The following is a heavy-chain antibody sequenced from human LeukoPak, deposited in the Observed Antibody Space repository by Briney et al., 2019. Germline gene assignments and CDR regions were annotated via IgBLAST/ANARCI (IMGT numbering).Heavy chain of an antibody. CDR1: GYSFTSYW. D-gene: IGHD6-13*01. CDR3: ARPVAAAYNWFDP. J-gene: IGHJ5*02. CDR2: IYPGDSDT. V-gene: IGHV5-51*01. Sequence: GESLKISCKGSGYSFTSYWIGWVRQMPGKGLEWMGIIYPGDSDTRYSPSFQGQVTISAGKSISTAYLQWSSLKASDTAMYYCARPVAAAYNWFDPWGQGTLVTVSS.